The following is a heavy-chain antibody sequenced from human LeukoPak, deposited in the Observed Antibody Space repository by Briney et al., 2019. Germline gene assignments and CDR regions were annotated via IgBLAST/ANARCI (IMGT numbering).Heavy chain of an antibody. CDR2: IYYSGST. J-gene: IGHJ6*02. D-gene: IGHD3-9*01. CDR3: ARGDLDILTGYPSRGGDV. Sequence: PSETLSLTCAVSGGSISSYYWSWIRQPPGKGLEWIGYIYYSGSTNYNPSLKSRVTIPVDTSKNQFSLKLSSVTAADTAVYYCARGDLDILTGYPSRGGDVWGQGTTVTVSS. V-gene: IGHV4-59*01. CDR1: GGSISSYY.